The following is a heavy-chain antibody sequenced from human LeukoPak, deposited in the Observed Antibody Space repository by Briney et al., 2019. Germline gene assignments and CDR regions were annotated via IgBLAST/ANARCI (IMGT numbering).Heavy chain of an antibody. CDR1: GFTFSSYA. Sequence: GGSLRLSCAASGFTFSSYAMHWVRQAPGKGLEWVAVISYDGRNKYYADSVKGRFTISRDNSKNTLYLQMNSLRAEDTAVYYCAREIGSIVVVPAATGGFDYWGQGTLVTVSS. D-gene: IGHD2-2*01. V-gene: IGHV3-30*04. CDR2: ISYDGRNK. CDR3: AREIGSIVVVPAATGGFDY. J-gene: IGHJ4*02.